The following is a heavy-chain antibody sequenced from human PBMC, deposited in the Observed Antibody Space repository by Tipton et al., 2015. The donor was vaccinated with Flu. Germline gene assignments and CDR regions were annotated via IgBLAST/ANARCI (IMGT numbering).Heavy chain of an antibody. CDR3: ARSVVGSGSQYPVGYYYYGMDV. CDR1: GGSFSGYY. Sequence: LRLSCVVHGGSFSGYYWSWIRRSPGKGLEWIGEIDHSGTTNYSPSLKSRVTILRDTSKIQFSLNMGSVTAADTAVYYCARSVVGSGSQYPVGYYYYGMDVWGQGTTVTVSS. J-gene: IGHJ6*02. D-gene: IGHD3-10*01. CDR2: IDHSGTT. V-gene: IGHV4-34*01.